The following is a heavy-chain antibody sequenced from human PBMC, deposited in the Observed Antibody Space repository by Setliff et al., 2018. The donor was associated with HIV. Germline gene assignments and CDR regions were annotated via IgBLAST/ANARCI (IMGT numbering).Heavy chain of an antibody. V-gene: IGHV3-48*01. CDR2: ISSKRTSI. CDR3: ARAGVVEGYYYYYYMDV. J-gene: IGHJ6*03. CDR1: GFSFDDYC. Sequence: GGSLRLSCEASGFSFDDYCMNWVRQAPGKGLEWVSYISSKRTSIYYAASVKSRFTISRDNDNNSLYLQMSGLSAEDTAVYYCARAGVVEGYYYYYYMDVWGKGTTVTVSS. D-gene: IGHD2-15*01.